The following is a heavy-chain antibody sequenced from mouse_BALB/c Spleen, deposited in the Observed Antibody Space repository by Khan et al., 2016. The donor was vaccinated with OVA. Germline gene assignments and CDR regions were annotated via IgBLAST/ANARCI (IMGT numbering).Heavy chain of an antibody. J-gene: IGHJ4*01. D-gene: IGHD2-3*01. CDR2: IWSDGST. CDR1: GFSLTTYG. CDR3: ARWFDGYSSLYAMDY. V-gene: IGHV2-6*02. Sequence: QVQLKESGPGLVVPSQSLSITCTVSGFSLTTYGVHWVRQPPGKGLEWLVVIWSDGSTNYNSVLKSRLSISKDNSKSQVFLKMNSLQTDDTAMYYCARWFDGYSSLYAMDYWGQGTSVTVSS.